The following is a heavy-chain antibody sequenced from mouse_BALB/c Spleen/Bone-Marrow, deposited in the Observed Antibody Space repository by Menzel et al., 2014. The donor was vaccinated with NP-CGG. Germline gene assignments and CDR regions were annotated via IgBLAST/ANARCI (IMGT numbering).Heavy chain of an antibody. J-gene: IGHJ2*01. D-gene: IGHD1-1*02. CDR2: IDPANGNT. CDR3: ARGSYYFDY. V-gene: IGHV14-3*02. Sequence: EVQLQQSGAELVKPGASVKLSCTASGFNIKDTYMHWVKQRPKQGLEWIGRIDPANGNTKFDPKFQGKATITTDTSSNTAYLQLSSLTSEDTAVYYCARGSYYFDYWGQGTTLTVSS. CDR1: GFNIKDTY.